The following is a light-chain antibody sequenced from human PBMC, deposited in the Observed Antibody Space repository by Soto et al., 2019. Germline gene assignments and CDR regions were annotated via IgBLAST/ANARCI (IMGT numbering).Light chain of an antibody. CDR2: ADS. V-gene: IGLV3-21*02. J-gene: IGLJ3*02. CDR1: IIGSKS. CDR3: QVWDFVTE. Sequence: SYELTQPHSVAVAPGQAGTITCGGYIIGSKSVHWYQQKPGQAPLLVIYADSDRPSGIPERFSGSNSGNTATLTISTVEAGDEAVYYCQVWDFVTEFGGGTKLTVL.